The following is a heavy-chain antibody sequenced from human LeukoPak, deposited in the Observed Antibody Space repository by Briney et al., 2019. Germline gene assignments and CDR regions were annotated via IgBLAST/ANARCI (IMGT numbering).Heavy chain of an antibody. J-gene: IGHJ6*03. CDR3: ARGRGYSYGYYYYYMDV. V-gene: IGHV4-34*01. CDR2: INHSGST. D-gene: IGHD5-18*01. Sequence: PSETLSLTCAVYGGSFSGYCWSWIRQPPGKGLEWIGEINHSGSTNYNPSLKSRVTISVDTSKNQFSLKLSSVTAADTAVYYCARGRGYSYGYYYYYMDVWGKGTTVTVSS. CDR1: GGSFSGYC.